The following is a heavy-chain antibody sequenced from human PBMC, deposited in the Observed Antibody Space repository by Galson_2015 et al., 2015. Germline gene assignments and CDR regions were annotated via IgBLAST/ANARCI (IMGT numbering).Heavy chain of an antibody. CDR2: ISGSGGST. CDR3: AKAGVGAAGASSYYMDV. V-gene: IGHV3-23*01. J-gene: IGHJ6*03. D-gene: IGHD6-13*01. CDR1: GFTFSSYG. Sequence: SLRLSCAASGFTFSSYGMSWVRQAPGKGLEWVSGISGSGGSTYHADSVKGRFTFSRDNSKNTLYLQMNSLRAEDTAVYYCAKAGVGAAGASSYYMDVWGKGTTVTVSS.